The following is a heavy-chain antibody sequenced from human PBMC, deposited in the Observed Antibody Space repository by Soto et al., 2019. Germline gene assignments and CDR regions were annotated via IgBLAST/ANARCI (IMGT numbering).Heavy chain of an antibody. D-gene: IGHD3-16*01. CDR1: GGSFSGYY. Sequence: QVQLQQWGAGLLKPSETLSLTCAVYGGSFSGYYWSWIRQPPGKGLEWIGEINHSGSTNYNPSLKSRVTISVDTSKNQFSLKLSSVTAADTAVYYCARLGGYYYYGMDVWGQGTTVTVSS. V-gene: IGHV4-34*01. CDR3: ARLGGYYYYGMDV. J-gene: IGHJ6*02. CDR2: INHSGST.